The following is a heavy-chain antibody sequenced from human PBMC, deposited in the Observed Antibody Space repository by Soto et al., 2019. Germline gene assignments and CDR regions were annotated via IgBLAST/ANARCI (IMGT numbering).Heavy chain of an antibody. CDR2: IIPIFGTA. CDR1: RVTFSSYA. J-gene: IGHJ4*02. V-gene: IGHV1-69*13. D-gene: IGHD1-26*01. Sequence: SLKVSCKASRVTFSSYAISWVRQAPGQGLEWMGGIIPIFGTANYAQKFQGRVTITADESTSTAYMELSSLRSEDAAVYYCARGKRGSYFDYWGQGTLVTVSS. CDR3: ARGKRGSYFDY.